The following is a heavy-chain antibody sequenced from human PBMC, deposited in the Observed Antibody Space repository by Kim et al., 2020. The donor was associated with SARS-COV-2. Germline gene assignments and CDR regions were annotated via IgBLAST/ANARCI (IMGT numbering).Heavy chain of an antibody. CDR1: GFTFDTYA. V-gene: IGHV3-23*01. CDR2: ISGNGVNK. J-gene: IGHJ6*01. CDR3: AKVVVMDGYNYYYYYGM. D-gene: IGHD3-22*01. Sequence: GGSLRLSCVASGFTFDTYAMSWVRQAPGKGLEWVSVISGNGVNKFYADSVRGRLTVSRDNSKNTLYLQMNSLRDEDTALSYRAKVVVMDGYNYYYYYGM.